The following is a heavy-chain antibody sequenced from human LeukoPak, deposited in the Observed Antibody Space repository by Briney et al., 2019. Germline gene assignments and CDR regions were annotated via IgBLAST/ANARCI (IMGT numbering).Heavy chain of an antibody. CDR3: AKRGVVPAAFAY. Sequence: TGGSLRFSCAASGFTFSSYGMHWVRQAPGKGLEWVAFIRYDGSNKYYADSVKGRFTISRDNSKNTLYLQMNSLRAEDTAVYYCAKRGVVPAAFAYWGQGTLVTVSS. D-gene: IGHD2-2*01. V-gene: IGHV3-30*02. CDR2: IRYDGSNK. CDR1: GFTFSSYG. J-gene: IGHJ4*02.